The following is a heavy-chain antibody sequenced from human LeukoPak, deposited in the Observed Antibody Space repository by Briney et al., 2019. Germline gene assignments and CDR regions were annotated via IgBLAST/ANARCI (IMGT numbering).Heavy chain of an antibody. V-gene: IGHV3-23*01. D-gene: IGHD3-10*01. CDR1: GFTFSTYG. J-gene: IGHJ6*02. CDR2: ISGSGGTT. CDR3: TKALFGGMTV. Sequence: GGSLRLSCAASGFTFSTYGMSWVRQAPGKGLECVPGISGSGGTTYYADSVKGRFTISRDNSKNTVSMQLDSLRVDDTAIYYCTKALFGGMTVWGQGTTVTVSS.